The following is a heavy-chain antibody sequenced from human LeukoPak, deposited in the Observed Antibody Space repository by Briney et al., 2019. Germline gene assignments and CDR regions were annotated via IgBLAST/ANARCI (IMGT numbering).Heavy chain of an antibody. V-gene: IGHV4-34*01. CDR1: GGSFSGYY. CDR3: ARGYSYGLGDAFDI. D-gene: IGHD5-18*01. Sequence: SETLSLTCAVYGGSFSGYYWSWIRQPPGKGLEWIGEINHSGSTNYNPSLKSRVTISVDTSKNQFSLKLSSVTAADTAVYYCARGYSYGLGDAFDIWGQGTMVTVSS. J-gene: IGHJ3*02. CDR2: INHSGST.